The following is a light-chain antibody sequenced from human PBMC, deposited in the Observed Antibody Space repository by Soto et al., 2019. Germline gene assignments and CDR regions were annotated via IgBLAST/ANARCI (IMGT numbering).Light chain of an antibody. J-gene: IGKJ1*01. CDR2: RAS. CDR3: QLYNTYSGT. V-gene: IGKV1-5*03. CDR1: QSISSW. Sequence: DIQMTKTPSTLSASVGDTVTITCRASQSISSWLAWYQQKPGKAPKLLIYRASTLQSGVPSRFSASGSGTEFILTISSLQPDDFATYYCQLYNTYSGTFGQRSKA.